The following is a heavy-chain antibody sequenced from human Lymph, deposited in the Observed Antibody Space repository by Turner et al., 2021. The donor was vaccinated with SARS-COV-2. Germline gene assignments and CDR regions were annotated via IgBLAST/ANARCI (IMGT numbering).Heavy chain of an antibody. V-gene: IGHV4-59*01. D-gene: IGHD2-21*02. J-gene: IGHJ5*02. CDR1: GGSMNSNY. CDR2: ISYRGST. Sequence: QVQLQESGPRLVKPLESLSLPCTVSGGSMNSNYRSWIRQPPGKRLAWIGYISYRGSTNYNPALKSRVTISVETYKNQFTLKLTAVTAADTAIYYCARETVNNWVDPWGQGILVTVSS. CDR3: ARETVNNWVDP.